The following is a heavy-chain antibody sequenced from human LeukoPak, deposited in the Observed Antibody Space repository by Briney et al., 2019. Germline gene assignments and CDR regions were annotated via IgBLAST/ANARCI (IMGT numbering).Heavy chain of an antibody. CDR3: AKSGKASCSGGSCYSVDN. V-gene: IGHV3-23*01. D-gene: IGHD2-15*01. CDR1: AFTFSSYA. CDR2: ISAGGGYT. Sequence: GGSLRLSCAASAFTFSSYAMSWVRQAPGKGLEGVSAISAGGGYTYYADSVKGRFTISRDNSKNTLYLQMNSLRAEDTAVYYCAKSGKASCSGGSCYSVDNWGQGTLVTVSS. J-gene: IGHJ4*02.